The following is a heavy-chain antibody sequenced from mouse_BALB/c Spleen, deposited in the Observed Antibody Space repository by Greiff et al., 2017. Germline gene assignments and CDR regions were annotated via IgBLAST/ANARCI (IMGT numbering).Heavy chain of an antibody. CDR1: GYSITSGYY. J-gene: IGHJ2*01. Sequence: EVQLQESGPGLVKPSQSLSLTCSVTGYSITSGYYWNWIRQFPGNKLEWMGYISYDGSNNYNPSLKNRISITRDTSKNQFFLKLNSVTTEDTATYYCAREGYYGSSHYFDYWGQGTTLTVSS. D-gene: IGHD1-1*01. CDR3: AREGYYGSSHYFDY. V-gene: IGHV3-6*02. CDR2: ISYDGSN.